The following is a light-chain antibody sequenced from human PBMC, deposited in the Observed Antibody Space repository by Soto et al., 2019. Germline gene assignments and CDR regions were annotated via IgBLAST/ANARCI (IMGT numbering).Light chain of an antibody. CDR1: QSLSFY. CDR3: QQYHNWPA. J-gene: IGKJ1*01. V-gene: IGKV3-15*01. CDR2: GAA. Sequence: EIVLTQSPATLSLSPGERATLSCRASQSLSFYLAWYQQRPGQVPRLLIYGAATRATGIPARFSGSGSGTEFTLTISSLQSEDFAVYYCQQYHNWPAFGQGTKVDIK.